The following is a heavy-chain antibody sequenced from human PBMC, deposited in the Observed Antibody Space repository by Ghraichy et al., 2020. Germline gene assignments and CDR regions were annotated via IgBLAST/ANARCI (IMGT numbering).Heavy chain of an antibody. CDR1: GFTFSSYS. V-gene: IGHV3-48*02. D-gene: IGHD3-22*01. CDR2: ISSSSSII. CDR3: HGMYYYDSSGYTGHFDY. J-gene: IGHJ4*02. Sequence: LTCAASGFTFSSYSMNWVRQAPGKGLEWVSYISSSSSIIYYADSVKGRFTISRDNAKNSLYLQMNSLRDEDTAVYYCHGMYYYDSSGYTGHFDYWGQGTLVTVSS.